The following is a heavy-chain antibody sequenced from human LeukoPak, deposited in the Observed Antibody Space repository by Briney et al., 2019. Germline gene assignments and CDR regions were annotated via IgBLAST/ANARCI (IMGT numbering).Heavy chain of an antibody. CDR1: GFTFKTYS. CDR3: ARDPGYSNSPYYLDY. J-gene: IGHJ4*02. D-gene: IGHD5-12*01. V-gene: IGHV3-21*01. Sequence: GFLRLSCVVSGFTFKTYSMNWVRQAPGKGLEWVSSISSGGTYVDYADSVKGRFTISRDNAKNSLYLQMNSLRAEDTAVFYCARDPGYSNSPYYLDYWGQGTLVTVSS. CDR2: ISSGGTYV.